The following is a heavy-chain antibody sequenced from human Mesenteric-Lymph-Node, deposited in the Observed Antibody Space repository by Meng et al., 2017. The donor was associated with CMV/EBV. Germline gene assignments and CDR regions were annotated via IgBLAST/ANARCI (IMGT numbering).Heavy chain of an antibody. CDR1: CFTCTSCG. CDR3: AREGSNVYVAHPEC. Sequence: AACFTCTSCGMSWGRRVPGKGLKWVSAISGYGYDTYYADSVKGRFTITRADYKNTMYLQMTSMRVEDTAVYYCAREGSNVYVAHPECWGQGTLVTVSS. J-gene: IGHJ4*02. CDR2: ISGYGYDT. D-gene: IGHD3-10*02. V-gene: IGHV3-23*01.